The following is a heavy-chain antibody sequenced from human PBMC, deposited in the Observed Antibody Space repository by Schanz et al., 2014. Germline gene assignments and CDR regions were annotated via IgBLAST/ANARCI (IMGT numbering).Heavy chain of an antibody. CDR3: AKAADWPVTRFDP. Sequence: EMQLLESGGGLAQPGGSLRLSCAASGFTLSNYAMSWVRQAPGKGLGWVSALSEGGEGTHYADSVRGRFTISSDSSKNTLYLQRSSLRADDTAVYYCAKAADWPVTRFDPWGQGTLVTVSS. V-gene: IGHV3-23*01. J-gene: IGHJ5*02. CDR1: GFTLSNYA. D-gene: IGHD3-9*01. CDR2: LSEGGEGT.